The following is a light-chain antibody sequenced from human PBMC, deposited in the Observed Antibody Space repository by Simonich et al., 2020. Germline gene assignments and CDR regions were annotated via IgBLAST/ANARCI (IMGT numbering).Light chain of an antibody. V-gene: IGLV1-44*01. J-gene: IGLJ3*02. CDR2: RNN. Sequence: QSVLTQPPSASGTPGQRVTISCSGSSSNIGSNTVNWYQQLPGTAPKLLIYRNNQQPSGVPDRFSGSKAGTSASLAISGLQSEDEADYYCAAWDDSLNGWVFGGGTKLTVL. CDR1: SSNIGSNT. CDR3: AAWDDSLNGWV.